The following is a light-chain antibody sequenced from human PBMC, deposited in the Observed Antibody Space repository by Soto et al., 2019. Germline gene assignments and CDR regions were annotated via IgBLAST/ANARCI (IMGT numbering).Light chain of an antibody. V-gene: IGKV3-11*01. J-gene: IGKJ3*01. CDR1: QSVSSY. Sequence: EIVLTQSPATLSLSPGERATLSCRASQSVSSYLAWYQQKPGQAPRLLIYDTSKRATGIPARFSGSGSGTDFTISISSLEPEDFALYDCQQRTNWPRSFIFGPGTKVDIK. CDR2: DTS. CDR3: QQRTNWPRSFI.